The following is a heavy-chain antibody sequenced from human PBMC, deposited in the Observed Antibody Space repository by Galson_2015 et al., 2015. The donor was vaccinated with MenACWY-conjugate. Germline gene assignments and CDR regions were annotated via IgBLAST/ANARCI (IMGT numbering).Heavy chain of an antibody. CDR2: IHPGDSDT. CDR1: GYSFSSYW. Sequence: QSGAEVKKPGESLKISCMGSGYSFSSYWIGWVRQMPGKGLEWMGIIHPGDSDTRYSPSFEGQVTISADTSIRTAYLQWSSVKASDNAIYYCAKRGSLRFLESDYFCMDVWGKGTTVTVSS. CDR3: AKRGSLRFLESDYFCMDV. V-gene: IGHV5-51*03. J-gene: IGHJ6*03. D-gene: IGHD3-3*01.